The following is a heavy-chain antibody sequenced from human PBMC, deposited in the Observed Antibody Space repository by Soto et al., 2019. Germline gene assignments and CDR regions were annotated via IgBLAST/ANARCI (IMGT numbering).Heavy chain of an antibody. J-gene: IGHJ4*02. CDR2: LYYSGRT. V-gene: IGHV4-31*03. D-gene: IGHD2-21*02. CDR3: VAYCGGDCAPFYY. CDR1: GGSISSGGYY. Sequence: QVQLQESGPGLVKPSQTLSLTCTVSGGSISSGGYYWSWIRQHPGKGLEWIGYLYYSGRTYYNPYIKSRVTRPVDASKNQYSMMLSSVPAGCTSVYYCVAYCGGDCAPFYYWGQGNLGHVSS.